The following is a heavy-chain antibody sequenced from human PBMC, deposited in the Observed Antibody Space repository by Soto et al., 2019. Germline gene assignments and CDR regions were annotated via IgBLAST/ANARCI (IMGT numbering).Heavy chain of an antibody. V-gene: IGHV3-73*02. D-gene: IGHD6-13*01. CDR2: IRSKANSYAT. J-gene: IGHJ6*02. CDR3: TSNEGPSSSVYYGMDV. Sequence: EVQLVESGGGLVQPGGSLKLSCAASGFTFSGSAMHWVRQASGKGLEWVGRIRSKANSYATAYAASVKGRFTISRDDSKNTAYLQMNSLKTEDTAVYYCTSNEGPSSSVYYGMDVWGQGTTVTVSS. CDR1: GFTFSGSA.